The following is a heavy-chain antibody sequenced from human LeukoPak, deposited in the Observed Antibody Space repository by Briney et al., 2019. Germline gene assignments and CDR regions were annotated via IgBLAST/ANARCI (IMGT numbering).Heavy chain of an antibody. Sequence: GRSLRLSCAASGFTFSSYAMHWVRQAPGKGLEWVAVISYDGSNKYYADSVKGRFTISRDNPKNTLYLQMNSLRAEDTAVYYCARGPAYYYDSSGYSLDYWGQGTLVTVSS. V-gene: IGHV3-30*04. CDR2: ISYDGSNK. D-gene: IGHD3-22*01. CDR3: ARGPAYYYDSSGYSLDY. CDR1: GFTFSSYA. J-gene: IGHJ4*02.